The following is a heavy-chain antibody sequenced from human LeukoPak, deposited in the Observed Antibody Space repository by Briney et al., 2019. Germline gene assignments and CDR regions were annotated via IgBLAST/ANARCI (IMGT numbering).Heavy chain of an antibody. CDR2: TNTNTRNP. Sequence: ASVKVSCKTSGYTLTNYAMNWGRQAPGQRLEWMGWTNTNTRNPTYTQGFTGRFVFSLDTSVSTEYLQISSLKAEDTAVYYCASVYDYVWGSYRYPLDYWGQGTLVTVSS. V-gene: IGHV7-4-1*02. CDR1: GYTLTNYA. J-gene: IGHJ4*02. CDR3: ASVYDYVWGSYRYPLDY. D-gene: IGHD3-16*02.